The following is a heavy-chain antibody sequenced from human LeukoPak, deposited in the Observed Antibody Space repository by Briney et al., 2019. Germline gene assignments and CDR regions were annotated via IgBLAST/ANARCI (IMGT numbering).Heavy chain of an antibody. CDR3: ARDSSYYYGSGRPNWFDP. J-gene: IGHJ5*02. CDR1: GFIFSNYN. Sequence: GGSLRLSCAASGFIFSNYNMNWVRQAPGKGLGWVSSISNRHNYTYYADSVKGRFTISRDNAKNSLYLQMNSLRAEDTAVYYCARDSSYYYGSGRPNWFDPWGQGTLVTVSS. D-gene: IGHD3-10*01. CDR2: ISNRHNYT. V-gene: IGHV3-21*01.